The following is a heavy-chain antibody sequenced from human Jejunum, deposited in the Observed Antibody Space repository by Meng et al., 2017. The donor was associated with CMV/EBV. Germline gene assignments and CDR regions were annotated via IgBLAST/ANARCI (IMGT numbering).Heavy chain of an antibody. CDR3: AHRQGGHNWNDATFNY. V-gene: IGHV2-5*02. CDR1: LSTSGVG. D-gene: IGHD1-20*01. J-gene: IGHJ4*02. Sequence: LSTSGVGVGWIRQSPGKALECLALIYWDDDKSYNPSLKGRLTITKDTSKNQVVLTMTYMEPVDTATYYCAHRQGGHNWNDATFNYWGQGTLVTVSS. CDR2: IYWDDDK.